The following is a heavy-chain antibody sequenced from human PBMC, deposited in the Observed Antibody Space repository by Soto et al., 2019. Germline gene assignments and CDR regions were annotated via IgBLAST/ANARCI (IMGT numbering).Heavy chain of an antibody. CDR1: GGTFSSYR. CDR2: IVPIYRTA. V-gene: IGHV1-69*01. D-gene: IGHD6-13*01. J-gene: IGHJ4*02. CDR3: ARDSGAKLSSS. Sequence: QVQPVQSGAEVREPGSSVKVSCKASGGTFSSYRINWVRQAPGQGLEWVGGIVPIYRTADYAQKFQGRVSITADESARTTYLELSSLKSQDTAVYYCARDSGAKLSSSWGQGTLVTVSS.